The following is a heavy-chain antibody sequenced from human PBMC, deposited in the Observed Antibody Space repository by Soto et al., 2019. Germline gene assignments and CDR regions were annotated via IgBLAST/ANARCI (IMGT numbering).Heavy chain of an antibody. J-gene: IGHJ3*02. D-gene: IGHD3-9*01. CDR2: IYPGDSRT. CDR1: GYNFADYW. V-gene: IGHV5-51*01. CDR3: ARPSDYDILTGYSVPYAFDI. Sequence: PGDSLKISCKGSGYNFADYWIHWVRQTPGKGLEWMGIIYPGDSRTSYSPSFQGHLTISADKSISTAYLQLSSLKASDTAMYYCARPSDYDILTGYSVPYAFDIWGQGTMVTVSS.